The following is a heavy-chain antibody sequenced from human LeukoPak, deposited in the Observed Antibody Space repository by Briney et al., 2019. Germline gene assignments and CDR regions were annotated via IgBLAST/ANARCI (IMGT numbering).Heavy chain of an antibody. CDR2: IKQDGSEK. Sequence: GGSLRVSCAASGFTFSSYWMSWVRQAPGNGLEWVANIKQDGSEKYYVDSMKGRFTISRDNAKNSLYLQMNSLRAEDTAVYYCARVLGSGWYYFDYWGQGTLVTVSS. V-gene: IGHV3-7*01. J-gene: IGHJ4*02. D-gene: IGHD6-19*01. CDR1: GFTFSSYW. CDR3: ARVLGSGWYYFDY.